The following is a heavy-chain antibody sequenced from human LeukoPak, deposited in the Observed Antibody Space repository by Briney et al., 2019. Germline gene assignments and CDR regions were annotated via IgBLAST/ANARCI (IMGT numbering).Heavy chain of an antibody. D-gene: IGHD5-12*01. J-gene: IGHJ4*02. Sequence: PGGSLRLSCAASGFTFSSYWMHWVRQALGKGLVWVSRINSDGSSTNYADSVKGRFTISRDNAKNTLYLQMNSLRAEDTAVYYCARDPPRGYSGYGIDYWGQGTLVTVSS. CDR1: GFTFSSYW. CDR3: ARDPPRGYSGYGIDY. CDR2: INSDGSST. V-gene: IGHV3-74*01.